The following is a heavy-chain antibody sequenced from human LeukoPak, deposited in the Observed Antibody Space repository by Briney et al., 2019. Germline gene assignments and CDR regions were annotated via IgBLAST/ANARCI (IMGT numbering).Heavy chain of an antibody. CDR3: ARDLSGIAGYTYGRGIDY. D-gene: IGHD5-18*01. J-gene: IGHJ4*02. V-gene: IGHV3-7*01. Sequence: PGGSLRLSCTASGFTFSSYTMHWVRRAPGKGLEWVANIKKDGSEKYYVDAVKGRFTISRDNAKTSLYLQMNSLRAEDTAVYYCARDLSGIAGYTYGRGIDYWGQGTLVTVSS. CDR2: IKKDGSEK. CDR1: GFTFSSYT.